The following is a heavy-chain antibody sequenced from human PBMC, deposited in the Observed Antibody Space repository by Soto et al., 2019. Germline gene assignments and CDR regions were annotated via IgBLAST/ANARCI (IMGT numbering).Heavy chain of an antibody. J-gene: IGHJ4*02. CDR2: ISAYNGNT. V-gene: IGHV1-18*01. CDR1: GYTFTSYG. Sequence: ASVKVSCKGSGYTFTSYGISCVRQAPGQGLEWMGWISAYNGNTNYAQKLQGRVTMTTDTSTSTAYMGLRSLRSDDTAVYYCARESVTIFGVVPSADYWGQGTLVTVSS. CDR3: ARESVTIFGVVPSADY. D-gene: IGHD3-3*01.